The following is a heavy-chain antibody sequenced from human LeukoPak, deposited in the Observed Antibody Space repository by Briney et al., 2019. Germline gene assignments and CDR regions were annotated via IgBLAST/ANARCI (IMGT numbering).Heavy chain of an antibody. CDR1: GGSLSSHY. CDR2: IYTDGST. CDR3: ARHRDTVFPFDP. D-gene: IGHD3-3*01. Sequence: SETLSLTCTVSGGSLSSHYWSWIRQPPGKGLEYIGYIYTDGSTSYNPSLKSRVTILVDTSKNQFSLRLSSVTAADTAVYYCARHRDTVFPFDPWGQGTLVTVSS. V-gene: IGHV4-59*08. J-gene: IGHJ5*02.